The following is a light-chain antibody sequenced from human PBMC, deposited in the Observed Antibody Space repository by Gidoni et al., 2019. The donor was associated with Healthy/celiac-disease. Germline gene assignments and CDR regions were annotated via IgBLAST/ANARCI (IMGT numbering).Light chain of an antibody. CDR3: QQRSNWPLLT. J-gene: IGKJ4*01. V-gene: IGKV3-11*01. Sequence: EIVLTQSPATLSLSPGERATLSCRASQSVSSYLAWYQQKPGQAPRLLTYDASNRATGIPARFSGSGSGTDFTLTISSLEPEDFAVYYCQQRSNWPLLTFGGXTKVEIK. CDR1: QSVSSY. CDR2: DAS.